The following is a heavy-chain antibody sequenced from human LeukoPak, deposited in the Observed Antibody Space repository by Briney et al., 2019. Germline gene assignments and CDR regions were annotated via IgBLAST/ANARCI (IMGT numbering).Heavy chain of an antibody. Sequence: GASVKVSCKASGYTFTGYYMHWVRQAPGQGLERMGRINPNSGGTNYAQKFQGRVTMTRDTSISTAYMELSRLRSDDTAVYYCARTKGTYYYDSSGYYALPLDAFDIWGQGTMVTVSS. J-gene: IGHJ3*02. D-gene: IGHD3-22*01. CDR3: ARTKGTYYYDSSGYYALPLDAFDI. CDR2: INPNSGGT. CDR1: GYTFTGYY. V-gene: IGHV1-2*06.